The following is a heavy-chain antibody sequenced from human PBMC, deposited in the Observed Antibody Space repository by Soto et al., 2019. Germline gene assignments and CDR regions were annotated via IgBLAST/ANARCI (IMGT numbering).Heavy chain of an antibody. CDR1: GFSLSNARMG. D-gene: IGHD5-18*01. CDR2: IFSNDEK. J-gene: IGHJ4*02. Sequence: QVTLKESGPVLVKPTETLTLTCTVSGFSLSNARMGVSWIRQPPGKALEWLAHIFSNDEKSYSTSLKSRLTISKYTSKSQVVLTMTNMDPVDTATYYCARIRRNGWIHLWLAPGYFDYWGQGTLVTVSS. V-gene: IGHV2-26*01. CDR3: ARIRRNGWIHLWLAPGYFDY.